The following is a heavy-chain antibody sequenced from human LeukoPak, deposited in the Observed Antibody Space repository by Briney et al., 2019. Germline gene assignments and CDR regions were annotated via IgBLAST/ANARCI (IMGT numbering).Heavy chain of an antibody. J-gene: IGHJ4*02. CDR3: ARGAQYSYGWSY. CDR1: GGTFSSYA. D-gene: IGHD5-18*01. V-gene: IGHV1-69*01. CDR2: IIPIFGTA. Sequence: SVKVSCKASGGTFSSYAISWVQQAPGQGLEWMGGIIPIFGTANYAQKFQGRVTITADESTSTAYMELSSLRSEDTAVYYCARGAQYSYGWSYWGQGTLVTVSS.